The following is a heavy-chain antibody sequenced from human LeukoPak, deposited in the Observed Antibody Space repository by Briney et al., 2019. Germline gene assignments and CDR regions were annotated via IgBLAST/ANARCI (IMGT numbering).Heavy chain of an antibody. V-gene: IGHV3-74*01. Sequence: GGSLRLSCTASGFSFSGHWMHWARQLPGKGLVWVTRISPTGSTTSYADSVKGRFTVSRDNAKNTLYLQVNNLRAEDTAVYYCARGPNSNWSGLDFWGQGTLLTVSS. D-gene: IGHD6-6*01. CDR2: ISPTGSTT. CDR3: ARGPNSNWSGLDF. J-gene: IGHJ4*02. CDR1: GFSFSGHW.